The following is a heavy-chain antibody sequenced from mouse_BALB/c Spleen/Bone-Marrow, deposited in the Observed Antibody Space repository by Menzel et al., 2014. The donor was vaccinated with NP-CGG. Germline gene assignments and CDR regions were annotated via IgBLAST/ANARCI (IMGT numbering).Heavy chain of an antibody. CDR3: ARYYYAMDY. J-gene: IGHJ4*01. CDR2: IYPGDGDT. CDR1: GYTFTSYW. Sequence: QVRLQQSGAELARPGASVKLSCKASGYTFTSYWMQWVKQRPGQGLEWIGAIYPGDGDTRYTQKFKGKATLTADKSSSTAYMQLSSLASEDSAVYYCARYYYAMDYWGQGTSVTVSS. V-gene: IGHV1-87*01.